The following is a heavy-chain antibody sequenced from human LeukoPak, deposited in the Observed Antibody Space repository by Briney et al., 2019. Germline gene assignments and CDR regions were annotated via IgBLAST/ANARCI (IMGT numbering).Heavy chain of an antibody. D-gene: IGHD1/OR15-1a*01. CDR2: IYSSGST. CDR1: GGSINNYY. V-gene: IGHV4-4*07. Sequence: SETLSLTCTVSGGSINNYYWSWIRQPAGKGLGWIGRIYSSGSTNYNSSLKSRVTMSVDTSKNQFSLKLRSVTAADTAVYYCASESPNGDWNNWGQGTLVTVSS. CDR3: ASESPNGDWNN. J-gene: IGHJ4*02.